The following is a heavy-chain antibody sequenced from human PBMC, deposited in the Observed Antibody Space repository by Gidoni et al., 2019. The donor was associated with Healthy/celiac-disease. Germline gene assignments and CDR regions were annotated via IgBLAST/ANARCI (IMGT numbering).Heavy chain of an antibody. CDR3: AVADIVVVPAAMSEYYFDY. D-gene: IGHD2-2*01. Sequence: QVQLVQSGAEVKKPGSSVKVSCKASGGTFSSYAISWVRQAPGQGLEWMGGIIPIFGTANYAQKFQGRVTITADESTSTAYMELSSLRSEDTAVYYCAVADIVVVPAAMSEYYFDYWGQGTLVTVSS. V-gene: IGHV1-69*01. CDR1: GGTFSSYA. CDR2: IIPIFGTA. J-gene: IGHJ4*02.